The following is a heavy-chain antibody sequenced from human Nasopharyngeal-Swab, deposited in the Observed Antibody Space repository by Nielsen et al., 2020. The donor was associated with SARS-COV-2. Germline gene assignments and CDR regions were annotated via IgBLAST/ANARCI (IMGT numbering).Heavy chain of an antibody. V-gene: IGHV4-39*01. CDR3: ARLPSSSWFSHGMDV. J-gene: IGHJ6*02. CDR1: GGSISSSSYY. CDR2: IYYSGST. D-gene: IGHD6-13*01. Sequence: SETLSLTCIVSGGSISSSSYYWGWIRQPPGKGLEWIGSIYYSGSTYYNPSLKSRVTISVDTSKNQFSLKLSSVTAADTAVYYCARLPSSSWFSHGMDVWGQGTTVTVSS.